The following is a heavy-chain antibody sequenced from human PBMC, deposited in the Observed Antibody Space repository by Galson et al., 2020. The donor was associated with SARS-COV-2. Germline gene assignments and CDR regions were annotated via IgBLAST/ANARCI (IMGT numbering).Heavy chain of an antibody. CDR3: AKDYYNFWRGTYYGTEYFQD. CDR2: VSGTGFGT. Sequence: GGSLRLSCAASGFTFSLYAMTWVRQAPGRGLEWVSSVSGTGFGTFYAASVTGRFTISRDNSKNTLHLQMNSLRAEDTAIYYCAKDYYNFWRGTYYGTEYFQDWGQGTLVTVSS. J-gene: IGHJ1*01. V-gene: IGHV3-23*01. CDR1: GFTFSLYA. D-gene: IGHD3-3*01.